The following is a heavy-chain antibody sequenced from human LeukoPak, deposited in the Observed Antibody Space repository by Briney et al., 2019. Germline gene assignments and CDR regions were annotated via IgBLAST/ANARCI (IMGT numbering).Heavy chain of an antibody. J-gene: IGHJ5*02. Sequence: GGSLRLSCAASQFIFSTYAMSWVRRAPGKGLEWVSGITSSGGSTYYADSVRGRFTISRDNSKNTLYLQMNSLRAEDTAVYYCAKDLGYFDWLPWPNWFDPWGQGTLVTVSS. V-gene: IGHV3-23*01. D-gene: IGHD3-9*01. CDR3: AKDLGYFDWLPWPNWFDP. CDR2: ITSSGGST. CDR1: QFIFSTYA.